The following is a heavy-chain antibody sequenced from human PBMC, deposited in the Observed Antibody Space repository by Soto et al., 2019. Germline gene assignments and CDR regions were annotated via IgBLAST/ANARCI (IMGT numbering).Heavy chain of an antibody. D-gene: IGHD4-4*01. J-gene: IGHJ4*02. CDR2: IKEDGSDK. V-gene: IGHV3-7*01. Sequence: GGSLRLSCAASGFTISTDWMNWVRQAPGKGMEWVANIKEDGSDKHYVDSVRGRFTISRDNAKNSLFLQMNSLRAEDTAVYYCVTDRGYSKDYWGQGTLVTVSA. CDR3: VTDRGYSKDY. CDR1: GFTISTDW.